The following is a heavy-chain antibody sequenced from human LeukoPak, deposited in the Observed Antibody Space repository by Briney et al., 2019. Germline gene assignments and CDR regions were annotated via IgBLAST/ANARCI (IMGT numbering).Heavy chain of an antibody. Sequence: PGGSLRLSCAASGFTFSSYWMSWVRQAPGKGLEWVANIKQDGSEKYYVDSMKGRFTISRDNAKNSLYLQMNSLRAEDTAVYYCARDSTIISSSWLNWFDPWGQGTLVTVSS. V-gene: IGHV3-7*01. CDR1: GFTFSSYW. CDR3: ARDSTIISSSWLNWFDP. D-gene: IGHD6-13*01. CDR2: IKQDGSEK. J-gene: IGHJ5*02.